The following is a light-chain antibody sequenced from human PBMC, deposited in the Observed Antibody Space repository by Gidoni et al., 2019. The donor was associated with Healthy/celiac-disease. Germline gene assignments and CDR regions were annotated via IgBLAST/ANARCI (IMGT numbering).Light chain of an antibody. CDR2: KDS. V-gene: IGLV3-25*02. CDR3: QSADSSGTWV. CDR1: ALPKQY. Sequence: YELTQPPPVSVSPGETARITCSGDALPKQYAYWYQQKPGQAPVLVIYKDSERPSGIPERFSGSSSGTTVTLTISGVQAEDEADYYCQSADSSGTWVFGGGTKLTVL. J-gene: IGLJ3*02.